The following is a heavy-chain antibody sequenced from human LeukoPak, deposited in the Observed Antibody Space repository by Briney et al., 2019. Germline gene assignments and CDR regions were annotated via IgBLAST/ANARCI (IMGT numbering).Heavy chain of an antibody. D-gene: IGHD5-12*01. CDR3: ARGYSGYVSYYYYMDV. Sequence: SETLSLTCTVSGGSISSYYWSWIRQPPGKGLEWIGYIYYSGSTNYNPSLKSRVTISVDTSKNQFSLKLSSVTAADTAVYYCARGYSGYVSYYYYMDVWGKGTTVTVSS. CDR2: IYYSGST. J-gene: IGHJ6*03. CDR1: GGSISSYY. V-gene: IGHV4-59*12.